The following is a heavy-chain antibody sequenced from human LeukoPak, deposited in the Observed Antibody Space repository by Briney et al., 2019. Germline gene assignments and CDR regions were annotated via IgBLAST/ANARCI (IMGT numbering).Heavy chain of an antibody. V-gene: IGHV5-51*01. CDR1: GYSFTSYW. D-gene: IGHD5-18*01. Sequence: GESLKISCKDSGYSFTSYWIGWVRQMPGKGLEWMGIIYPGDSDTRYSPSFQGQVTISADKSINTAYLQWSSLKASDTAIYYCSRRGEAMDPFDYWGQGTLVTVSS. CDR3: SRRGEAMDPFDY. CDR2: IYPGDSDT. J-gene: IGHJ4*02.